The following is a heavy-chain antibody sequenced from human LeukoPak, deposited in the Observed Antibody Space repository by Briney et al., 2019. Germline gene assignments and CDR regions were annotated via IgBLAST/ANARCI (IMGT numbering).Heavy chain of an antibody. V-gene: IGHV3-33*01. CDR3: ARSPTGENWFDP. J-gene: IGHJ5*02. Sequence: QPGGSLRLSCAASGFTSSSYGMHWVRQAPGKGLEWVAVIWYDGSNKYYADSVKGRFTIPRDNSKNTLYLQMNSLRAEDTAVYYCARSPTGENWFDPWGQGTLVTVSS. D-gene: IGHD1-14*01. CDR1: GFTSSSYG. CDR2: IWYDGSNK.